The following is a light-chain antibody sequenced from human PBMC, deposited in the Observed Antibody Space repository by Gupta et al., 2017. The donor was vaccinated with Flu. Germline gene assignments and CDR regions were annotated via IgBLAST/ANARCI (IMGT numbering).Light chain of an antibody. V-gene: IGKV3-20*01. J-gene: IGKJ1*01. CDR3: QQYGSSLRGT. CDR2: GAS. Sequence: EIVLTQSPGTLSLSPGERATLSCRASQSVSSSYLAWYQQKPGQAPRLLIYGASSRATGIPDRFSGSGSGTDFTLTINRLEPEDFAVYYCQQYGSSLRGTFGQGTKVEIK. CDR1: QSVSSSY.